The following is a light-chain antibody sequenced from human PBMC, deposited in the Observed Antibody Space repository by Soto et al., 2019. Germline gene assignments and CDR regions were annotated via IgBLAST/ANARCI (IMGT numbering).Light chain of an antibody. CDR2: GAS. Sequence: IVLPQSPGPLPLSPGERATLSCRASQSVSSSYLAWYQQKPGQAPRLLIYGASTRATGIPDRFSGSGSGTEFTLTISRLQSEDFAVYYCQKYNNWPPFAFGQGTRLEIK. V-gene: IGKV3-15*01. CDR3: QKYNNWPPFA. CDR1: QSVSSSY. J-gene: IGKJ5*01.